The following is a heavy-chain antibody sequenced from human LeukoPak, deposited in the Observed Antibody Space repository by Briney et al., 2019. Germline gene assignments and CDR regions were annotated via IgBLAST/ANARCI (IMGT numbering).Heavy chain of an antibody. D-gene: IGHD3-22*01. J-gene: IGHJ5*02. CDR1: GFTFSDYY. Sequence: GGSLRLSCAASGFTFSDYYMSWIRQAPRKGLEWVSYISSSSSYTNYADSVKGRFTISRDNAKNSLYLQMNSLRAEDTAVYYCARDQKTTYYYDSSGYYRHNWFDPWGQGTLVTVSS. V-gene: IGHV3-11*06. CDR2: ISSSSSYT. CDR3: ARDQKTTYYYDSSGYYRHNWFDP.